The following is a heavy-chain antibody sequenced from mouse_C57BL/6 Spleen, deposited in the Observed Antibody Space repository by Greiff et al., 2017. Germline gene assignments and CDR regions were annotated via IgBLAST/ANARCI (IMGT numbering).Heavy chain of an antibody. V-gene: IGHV1-26*01. CDR2: INPNNGGT. CDR1: GYTFTDYY. CDR3: TPSIGDYAMEY. D-gene: IGHD2-3*01. J-gene: IGHJ4*01. Sequence: EVQLQQSGPELVKPGASVKISCKASGYTFTDYYMNWVKQSHGKSLEWIGDINPNNGGTSYNQKFKGKATLTVDKSSSTAYMELRSLTSEDSAVYYCTPSIGDYAMEYWGQGTSVTVAS.